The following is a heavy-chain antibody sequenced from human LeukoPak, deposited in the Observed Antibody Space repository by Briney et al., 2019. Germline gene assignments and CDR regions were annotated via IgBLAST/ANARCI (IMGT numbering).Heavy chain of an antibody. CDR2: IYPRDSDT. J-gene: IGHJ4*02. CDR3: ARRSFYDNSGYIDPFDY. CDR1: GYSFTNYW. Sequence: GESLKISCNGSGYSFTNYWIGWVRQMPGKGLEYVGIIYPRDSDTRYSPAFQGQVTISAGTSISTAYLQWSSLKASDTAVYYCARRSFYDNSGYIDPFDYWGQGTLVTVSS. V-gene: IGHV5-51*01. D-gene: IGHD3-22*01.